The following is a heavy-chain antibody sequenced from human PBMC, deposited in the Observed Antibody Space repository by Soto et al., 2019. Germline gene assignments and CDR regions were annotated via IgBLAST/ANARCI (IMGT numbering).Heavy chain of an antibody. Sequence: GASVKVSCKASGGTFSSYAISRVRQAPGQGLEWVGGIIPIFGTANYAQKFQGRVTITADKSTSTAYMELSSLRSEDTAVYYCARVGGVVAHVNMVRAPLDYYYYYGMDVWGQGTTVTVSS. D-gene: IGHD3-10*01. CDR2: IIPIFGTA. CDR3: ARVGGVVAHVNMVRAPLDYYYYYGMDV. J-gene: IGHJ6*02. V-gene: IGHV1-69*06. CDR1: GGTFSSYA.